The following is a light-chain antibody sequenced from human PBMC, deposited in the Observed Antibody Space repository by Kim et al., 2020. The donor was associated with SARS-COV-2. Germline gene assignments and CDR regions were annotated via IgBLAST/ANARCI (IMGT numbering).Light chain of an antibody. J-gene: IGKJ1*01. CDR1: QGFNNY. CDR3: QQYSSYPRT. V-gene: IGKV1-16*02. Sequence: DIQLTQSPTSLSASVGDRVTITCRASQGFNNYLVWFQQKPGKAPKPLMYGGASEFSSSGSGTHFILTINNLQPEDFATYYCQQYSSYPRTFGQGTKVDIK.